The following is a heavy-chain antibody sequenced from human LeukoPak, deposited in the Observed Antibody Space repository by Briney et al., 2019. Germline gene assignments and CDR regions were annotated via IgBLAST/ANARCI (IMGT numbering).Heavy chain of an antibody. D-gene: IGHD2-15*01. V-gene: IGHV1-69*06. CDR2: IIPIFGTA. CDR3: AREDCSGGSCYPYKYGMDT. Sequence: SVKVSCKASGGTFSSYAISWVRQAPGQGLEWMGGIIPIFGTANYAQKFQGRVTITADKSTSTAYMELSSLTSEDTAVYYCAREDCSGGSCYPYKYGMDTWGKGATVTVSS. J-gene: IGHJ6*04. CDR1: GGTFSSYA.